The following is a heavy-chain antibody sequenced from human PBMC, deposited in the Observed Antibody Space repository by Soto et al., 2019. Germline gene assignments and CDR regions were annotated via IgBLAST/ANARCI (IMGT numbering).Heavy chain of an antibody. Sequence: EVQLVESGGGLVEPGGSLRLSCATSGFTFSTCSMNWVRQAPGKGLEWVSSISATGTYTFYADSLKGRFTISRDNARNSLFLQMNSLRVEDTALYYCTTEYNSRQVLNHGGQGALVTVSS. CDR1: GFTFSTCS. D-gene: IGHD6-6*01. CDR2: ISATGTYT. J-gene: IGHJ4*02. V-gene: IGHV3-21*01. CDR3: TTEYNSRQVLNH.